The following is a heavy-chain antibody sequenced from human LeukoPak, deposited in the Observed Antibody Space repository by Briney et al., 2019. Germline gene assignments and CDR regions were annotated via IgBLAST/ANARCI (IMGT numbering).Heavy chain of an antibody. CDR2: IYTSGST. CDR3: ARGRAENYSYYYMDV. Sequence: SETLSLTCTVSGDSISSYYWSWIRQPAGKGLEWIGRIYTSGSTNYNPSLKSRVTISVDTSKNQFSLKLSSVTAADTAVYYCARGRAENYSYYYMDVRGKGTTVTISS. J-gene: IGHJ6*03. CDR1: GDSISSYY. D-gene: IGHD2/OR15-2a*01. V-gene: IGHV4-4*07.